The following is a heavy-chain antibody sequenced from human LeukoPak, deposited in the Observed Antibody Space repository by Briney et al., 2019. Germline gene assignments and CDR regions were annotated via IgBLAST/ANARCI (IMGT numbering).Heavy chain of an antibody. CDR3: ATGQGRYYYYYMDV. CDR2: INHSGST. V-gene: IGHV4-34*01. Sequence: SETLSLACTVSGGSISSYYWSWIRQPPGKGLEWIGEINHSGSTNYNPSLKSRVTISVDTSKNQFSLKLSSVTAADTAVYYCATGQGRYYYYYMDVWGKGTTVTVSS. CDR1: GGSISSYY. J-gene: IGHJ6*03.